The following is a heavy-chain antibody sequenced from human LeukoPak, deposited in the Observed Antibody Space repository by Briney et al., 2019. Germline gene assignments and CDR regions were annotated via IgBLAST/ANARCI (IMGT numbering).Heavy chain of an antibody. CDR3: ARELRRDAY. J-gene: IGHJ4*02. D-gene: IGHD5-24*01. V-gene: IGHV1-8*01. Sequence: ASVKVSCKASGYTFTRYDINWVRQATGQGLEWMGYMNPNSGKTEYAQKFQGRVTMTADTSISTAYMELSSLTSEDTAVYYCARELRRDAYWGQGTLVTVSS. CDR1: GYTFTRYD. CDR2: MNPNSGKT.